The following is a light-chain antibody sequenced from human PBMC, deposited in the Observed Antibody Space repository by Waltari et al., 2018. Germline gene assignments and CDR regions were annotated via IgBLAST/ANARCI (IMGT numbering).Light chain of an antibody. V-gene: IGLV7-43*01. CDR2: STS. CDR3: LLYYGDAWV. Sequence: QTVVTQEPSLTVSPGGTVTLTCASSTGAVTSGFYPNWFQQNPGQTPRSLIYSTSNRIYLTRARFSGSRFGGKAVLTLSDVHPEDEADDYCLLYYGDAWVFGGGTRLTFL. J-gene: IGLJ3*02. CDR1: TGAVTSGFY.